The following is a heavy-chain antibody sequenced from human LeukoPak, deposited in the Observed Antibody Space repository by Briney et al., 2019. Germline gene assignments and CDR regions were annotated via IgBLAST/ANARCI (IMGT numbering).Heavy chain of an antibody. V-gene: IGHV4-34*01. D-gene: IGHD1-26*01. CDR1: GGSFSGYY. Sequence: PSETLSLTCAVYGGSFSGYYWSWIRQPPGKGLEWIGEINHSGSTNYNPSLKSRVTISVDTSKNQFSLKLSSVTAADTAVYYCARHPSYFGNFDYWGQGTLVTVSS. J-gene: IGHJ4*02. CDR2: INHSGST. CDR3: ARHPSYFGNFDY.